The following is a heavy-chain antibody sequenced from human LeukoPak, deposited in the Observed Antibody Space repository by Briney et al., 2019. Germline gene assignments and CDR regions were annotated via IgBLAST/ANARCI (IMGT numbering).Heavy chain of an antibody. CDR2: VKGDGSSI. J-gene: IGHJ5*02. CDR1: GFTFSSYW. CDR3: ARSDWFDP. Sequence: GGSLRLSCATSGFTFSSYWMHWVRQASGKGLVWVSRVKGDGSSIYYAESVKGRFTISRDNAKNTLYLQMNSLRAEDTAVYYCARSDWFDPWGQGTLVTVSS. V-gene: IGHV3-74*01.